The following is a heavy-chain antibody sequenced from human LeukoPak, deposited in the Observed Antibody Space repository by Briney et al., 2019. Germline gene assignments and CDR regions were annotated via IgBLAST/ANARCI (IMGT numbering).Heavy chain of an antibody. Sequence: ASVTVSCTASGYTFTSYGISWVRPAPGQGLEWMGWISAYNGNTNYAQKLQGRVTMTTDTSTSTAYMELRSLRSDDTAVYYCARWAGYCSSTSCYTFYYYYGMDVWGQGTTVTVSS. CDR1: GYTFTSYG. D-gene: IGHD2-2*02. J-gene: IGHJ6*02. CDR2: ISAYNGNT. CDR3: ARWAGYCSSTSCYTFYYYYGMDV. V-gene: IGHV1-18*01.